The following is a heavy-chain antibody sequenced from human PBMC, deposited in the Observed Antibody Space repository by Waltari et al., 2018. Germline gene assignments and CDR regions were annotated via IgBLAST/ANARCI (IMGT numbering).Heavy chain of an antibody. V-gene: IGHV1-8*03. J-gene: IGHJ5*02. CDR1: GYTFTSYD. D-gene: IGHD2-2*02. CDR2: MNPNSGNT. Sequence: GYTFTSYDINWVRQATGQGLEWMGWMNPNSGNTGYAQKFQGRVTITRNTSISTAYMELSSLRSEDTAVYYCARGRIVPAAIPRGWFDPWGQGTLVTVSS. CDR3: ARGRIVPAAIPRGWFDP.